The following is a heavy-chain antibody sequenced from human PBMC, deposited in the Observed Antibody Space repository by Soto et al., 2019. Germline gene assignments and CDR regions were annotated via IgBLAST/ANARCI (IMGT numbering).Heavy chain of an antibody. CDR2: VNGANGKT. Sequence: GQVSFQAAGCTFTSYAIHWLRQPPSQSLEWMGSVNGANGKTKYSQNFQGRVTITRDTSASTAYMELSSLRSEDTDVYYCARAPGNYYYYAMDVWGQGTTGTAS. V-gene: IGHV1-3*01. CDR1: GCTFTSYA. CDR3: ARAPGNYYYYAMDV. J-gene: IGHJ6*01. D-gene: IGHD1-26*01.